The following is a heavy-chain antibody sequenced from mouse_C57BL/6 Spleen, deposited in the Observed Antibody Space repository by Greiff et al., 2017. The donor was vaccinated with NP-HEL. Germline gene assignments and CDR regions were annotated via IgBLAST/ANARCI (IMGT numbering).Heavy chain of an antibody. D-gene: IGHD2-5*01. CDR3: ARGSNYLYYAMDY. J-gene: IGHJ4*01. CDR2: IDPSDSYT. Sequence: QVQLQQPGAELVMPGASVKLSCKASGYTFTSYWMHWVKQRPGQGLEWIGEIDPSDSYTNYNQKFKGKSTLTVDKSSSTAYMQLSSLTSEDSAVYYCARGSNYLYYAMDYWGQGTSVTVSS. CDR1: GYTFTSYW. V-gene: IGHV1-69*01.